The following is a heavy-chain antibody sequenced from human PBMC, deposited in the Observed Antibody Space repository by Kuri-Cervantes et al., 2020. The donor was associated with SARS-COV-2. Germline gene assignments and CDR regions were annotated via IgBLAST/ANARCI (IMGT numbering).Heavy chain of an antibody. CDR3: VRDGDHWNFDY. D-gene: IGHD1-1*01. J-gene: IGHJ4*02. CDR2: INPDGSYT. CDR1: GFTFSGHW. V-gene: IGHV3-74*01. Sequence: ETLSLTCAASGFTFSGHWIHWVRQAPGKGLVWVSRINPDGSYTNNADSVKGRFTFSRDNAKNMLFLQMNSLRAEDTAVYYCVRDGDHWNFDYWGQGTLVTVSS.